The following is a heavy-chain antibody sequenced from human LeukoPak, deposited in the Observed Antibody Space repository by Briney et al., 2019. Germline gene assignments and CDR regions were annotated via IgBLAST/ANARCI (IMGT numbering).Heavy chain of an antibody. J-gene: IGHJ4*02. CDR3: ARAVPSSYCGGDCHPFDY. V-gene: IGHV7-4-1*02. Sequence: PSVNLSCKASVYTFTSYAMNWVRHATGQGLEWMGWINTNTGNPTYTQGFTGRVVFSLDTSVSTAYLQISSLKAQDTAVYYCARAVPSSYCGGDCHPFDYWGQGTLVTVSS. D-gene: IGHD2-21*02. CDR1: VYTFTSYA. CDR2: INTNTGNP.